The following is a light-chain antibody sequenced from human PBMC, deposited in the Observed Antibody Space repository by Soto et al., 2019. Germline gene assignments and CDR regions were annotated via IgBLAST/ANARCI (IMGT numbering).Light chain of an antibody. J-gene: IGKJ5*01. CDR3: RQRSNWIT. V-gene: IGKV3-15*01. CDR1: QSISSN. CDR2: GAS. Sequence: EKVMTQSPATLSVSPGERATLSCRASQSISSNLAWYQQKPGQAPRLLIYGASTRATDIPARFSGSGSGTEFTLTISSLQSEDFAVYYCRQRSNWITFGQGTRLEIK.